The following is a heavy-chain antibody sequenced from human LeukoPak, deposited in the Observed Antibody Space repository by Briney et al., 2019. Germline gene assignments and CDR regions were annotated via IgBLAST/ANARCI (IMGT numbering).Heavy chain of an antibody. J-gene: IGHJ4*02. Sequence: GGSLRLSCAASGFTFSSYAMHWVRQAPGKGLEWVAVISHDGSNKYYADSVKGRFTISRDNSKNTLYLQMNSLRAEDTAVYYCARASDYGGNSGGFDYWGQGTLVTVSS. CDR3: ARASDYGGNSGGFDY. CDR1: GFTFSSYA. V-gene: IGHV3-30*04. CDR2: ISHDGSNK. D-gene: IGHD4-23*01.